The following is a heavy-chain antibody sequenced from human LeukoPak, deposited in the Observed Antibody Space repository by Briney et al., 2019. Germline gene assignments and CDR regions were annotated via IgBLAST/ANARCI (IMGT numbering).Heavy chain of an antibody. CDR1: GFTFSSYS. CDR3: ARVKAAAYHYYYMDV. D-gene: IGHD6-13*01. V-gene: IGHV3-21*01. J-gene: IGHJ6*03. CDR2: ISSSSSYI. Sequence: PGGSLRLSCAASGFTFSSYSMNWVRQAPGKGLEWVSSISSSSSYIYYTDSVKGRFTISRDNAKNSLYLQMNSLRAEDTAVYYCARVKAAAYHYYYMDVWGKGTTVTVSS.